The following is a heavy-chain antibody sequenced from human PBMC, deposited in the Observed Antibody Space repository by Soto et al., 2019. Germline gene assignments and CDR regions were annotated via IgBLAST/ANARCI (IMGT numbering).Heavy chain of an antibody. Sequence: SVKISCKASGDTFSSYAISWVRQAPGKGLEWMGKIIPTFGRTNYAQKFQGRLTISADDSTSTAYMELSSLLSEDTAVYYCARDPLSSFAMDVWGEGTTVTVSS. V-gene: IGHV1-69*13. D-gene: IGHD3-10*02. CDR1: GDTFSSYA. CDR2: IIPTFGRT. J-gene: IGHJ6*04. CDR3: ARDPLSSFAMDV.